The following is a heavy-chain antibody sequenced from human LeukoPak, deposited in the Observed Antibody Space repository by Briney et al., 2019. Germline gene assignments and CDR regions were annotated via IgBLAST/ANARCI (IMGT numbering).Heavy chain of an antibody. Sequence: ASVKVSCKASGGTFSSYAISWVRQAPGQGLEWMGGIIPIFGTANYAQKFQGRVTITADESTSTAYMELSSLRSEDTAVYYCARSFWGGWDYYYYMDVWGKGTTVTVSS. D-gene: IGHD6-19*01. CDR3: ARSFWGGWDYYYYMDV. CDR2: IIPIFGTA. CDR1: GGTFSSYA. V-gene: IGHV1-69*13. J-gene: IGHJ6*03.